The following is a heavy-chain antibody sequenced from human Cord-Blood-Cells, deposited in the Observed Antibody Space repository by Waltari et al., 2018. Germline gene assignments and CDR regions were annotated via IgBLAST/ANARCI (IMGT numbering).Heavy chain of an antibody. D-gene: IGHD6-13*01. CDR1: GGSISSSSYY. CDR3: ARRSIAAAGTDY. Sequence: QLQLQESGPGLVKPSETLSLTCTVSGGSISSSSYYWGWIRQPPGKGLEWIGSIYYSGSTYDNPSLKSRVTISVDTSKNQFSRKLSSVTAADTAVYYCARRSIAAAGTDYWGQGTLVTVSS. V-gene: IGHV4-39*01. J-gene: IGHJ4*02. CDR2: IYYSGST.